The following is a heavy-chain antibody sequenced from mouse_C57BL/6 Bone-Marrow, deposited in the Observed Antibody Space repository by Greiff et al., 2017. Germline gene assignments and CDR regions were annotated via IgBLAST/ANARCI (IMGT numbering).Heavy chain of an antibody. V-gene: IGHV1-15*01. D-gene: IGHD2-2*01. CDR3: TREGIYYGYDFDY. CDR1: GYTFTDYE. J-gene: IGHJ2*01. Sequence: QVQLQQSGAELVRPGASVTLSCKASGYTFTDYEMHWVKQTPVHGLEWIGAIDPETGGTAYNQKFKGKAILTADKSSSTAYMGLRSLTSEDSAVYYCTREGIYYGYDFDYWGQGTTLTVSS. CDR2: IDPETGGT.